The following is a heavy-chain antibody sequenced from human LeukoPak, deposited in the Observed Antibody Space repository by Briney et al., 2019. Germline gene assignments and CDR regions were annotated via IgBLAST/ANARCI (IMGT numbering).Heavy chain of an antibody. V-gene: IGHV3-15*01. J-gene: IGHJ3*02. Sequence: GGSLRLSCAASGFTFTNAWMSWVRQAPGTGLEWVGHIKSKTDGGTTDYAAPVKGRFTISRDDSKNTLYLQMNSLKTEDTAVYYCTTDLVSHDYGDSFDAFDIWGQGTMVTVSS. CDR2: IKSKTDGGTT. D-gene: IGHD4-17*01. CDR1: GFTFTNAW. CDR3: TTDLVSHDYGDSFDAFDI.